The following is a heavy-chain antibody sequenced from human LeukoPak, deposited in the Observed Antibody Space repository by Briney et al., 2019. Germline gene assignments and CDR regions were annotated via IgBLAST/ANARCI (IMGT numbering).Heavy chain of an antibody. D-gene: IGHD3-3*01. Sequence: GASVKVSCKASGYTFTSSGISWVRQAPGQGLEWMGWISTYNGNTNYAQKLQGRVTMSTDTSTSTAYMELRSLRSDDTAVYYCARDGVSGVCNYWGQGTLVTVSS. J-gene: IGHJ4*02. CDR3: ARDGVSGVCNY. CDR1: GYTFTSSG. CDR2: ISTYNGNT. V-gene: IGHV1-18*01.